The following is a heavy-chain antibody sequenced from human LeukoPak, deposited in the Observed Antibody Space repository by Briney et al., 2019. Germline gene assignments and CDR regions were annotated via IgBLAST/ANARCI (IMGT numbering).Heavy chain of an antibody. J-gene: IGHJ4*02. V-gene: IGHV3-23*01. CDR1: GFTFSSYA. CDR2: ISGSGGST. Sequence: GGSRRLSCAASGFTFSSYAMSWVRQAPGKGLEWVSAISGSGGSTYYADSVKGRFTISRDNSKNTLYLQMNSLRAEDTAVYYCAAGRTIVVVPAAMPDYWGQGTLVTVSS. D-gene: IGHD2-2*01. CDR3: AAGRTIVVVPAAMPDY.